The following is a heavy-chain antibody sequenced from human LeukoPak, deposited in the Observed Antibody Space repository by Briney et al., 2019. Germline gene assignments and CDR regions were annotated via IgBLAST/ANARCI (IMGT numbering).Heavy chain of an antibody. J-gene: IGHJ4*02. V-gene: IGHV3-23*01. CDR2: ISGSGGST. Sequence: PGGSLRLSCAASGFTFSSYAMSWVRQAPGKGLEWVSAISGSGGSTYYADSVKGRFTISRDNSKNTLYLQMNSLRAEDTAVYYCAKDPPYQLLWGRPSYFDYWGQGTLVTVSS. CDR3: AKDPPYQLLWGRPSYFDY. D-gene: IGHD2-2*01. CDR1: GFTFSSYA.